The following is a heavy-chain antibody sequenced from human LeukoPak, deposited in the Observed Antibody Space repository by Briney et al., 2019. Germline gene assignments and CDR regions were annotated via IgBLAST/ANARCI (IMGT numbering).Heavy chain of an antibody. CDR3: ARRQKVGAPRANWFDP. CDR2: INHSGST. D-gene: IGHD1-26*01. CDR1: GFTFSSYG. V-gene: IGHV4-34*01. Sequence: GSLRLSCAASGFTFSSYGMHWVRQAPGKGLEWIGEINHSGSTNYNPSLKSRVTISVDTSKNRFSPKLSSVTAADTAVYYCARRQKVGAPRANWFDPWGQGTLVTVSS. J-gene: IGHJ5*02.